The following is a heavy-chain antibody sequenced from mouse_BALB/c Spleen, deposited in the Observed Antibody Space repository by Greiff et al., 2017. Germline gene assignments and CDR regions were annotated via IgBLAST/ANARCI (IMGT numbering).Heavy chain of an antibody. CDR2: ISSGSSTI. Sequence: EVMLVESGGGLVQPGGSRKLSCAASGFTFSSFGMHWVRQAPEKGLEWVAYISSGSSTIYYADTVKGRFTISRDNPKNTLFLQMTSLRSEDTAMYYCARGDWYFDVWGAGTTVTVSS. CDR3: ARGDWYFDV. V-gene: IGHV5-17*02. J-gene: IGHJ1*01. CDR1: GFTFSSFG.